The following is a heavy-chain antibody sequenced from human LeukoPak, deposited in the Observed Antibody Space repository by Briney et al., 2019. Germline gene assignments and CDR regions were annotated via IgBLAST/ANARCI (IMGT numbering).Heavy chain of an antibody. CDR3: ARGGERFLEWLLSPYWFDP. CDR1: GYTLTELS. Sequence: ASVKVSCKVSGYTLTELSMHWVRQAPGKGLEWMGGFDPEDGETIYAQKFQGRVTMTEDTSTDTAYMELSSLRSEDTAVYYCARGGERFLEWLLSPYWFDPWGQGTLVTVSS. D-gene: IGHD3-3*01. J-gene: IGHJ5*02. V-gene: IGHV1-24*01. CDR2: FDPEDGET.